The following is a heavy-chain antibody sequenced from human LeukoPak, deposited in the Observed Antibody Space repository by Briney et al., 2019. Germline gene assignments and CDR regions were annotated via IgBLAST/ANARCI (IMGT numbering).Heavy chain of an antibody. Sequence: PGGSLRLSCAASGFTVNDNYMNWVRQAPGKGLEWVSTIYTGGSTYYADSVKGRFTISRDISKNTLFLQMNNLRAEDTAVYYCARGVISKYVDYWGQGTLVTVSS. J-gene: IGHJ4*02. CDR1: GFTVNDNY. V-gene: IGHV3-66*01. CDR2: IYTGGST. CDR3: ARGVISKYVDY. D-gene: IGHD2-21*01.